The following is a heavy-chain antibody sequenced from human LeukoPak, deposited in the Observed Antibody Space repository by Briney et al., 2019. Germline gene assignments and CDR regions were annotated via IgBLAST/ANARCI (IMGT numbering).Heavy chain of an antibody. CDR1: GVSFSGYY. V-gene: IGHV4-34*01. D-gene: IGHD2-2*01. J-gene: IGHJ6*02. CDR3: ARVSAWSSTSHSTYGMDV. Sequence: PSETLSLTYAVYGVSFSGYYWSWIRQPPGKGLEWIGEINHSGSTNYNPSLKSRVTISVDTSKNEFSLKLSSVTAADTAVYYCARVSAWSSTSHSTYGMDVWGQGTTVTVSS. CDR2: INHSGST.